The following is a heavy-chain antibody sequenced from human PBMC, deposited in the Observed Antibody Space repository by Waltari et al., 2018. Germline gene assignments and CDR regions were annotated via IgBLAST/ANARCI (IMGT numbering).Heavy chain of an antibody. V-gene: IGHV3-9*01. CDR2: ISWNSDKV. D-gene: IGHD1-1*01. Sequence: EVLLVESGGSLVQPGGSLRLSCVVSGFNYYDYGMHWVRQAPGKGLECVSGISWNSDKVGYADSVKGRFTISRDNSKNTLFLQMSSLRPEDTAVYYCAKVGVGLTTWYPFDVWGQGTMVTVSS. J-gene: IGHJ3*01. CDR3: AKVGVGLTTWYPFDV. CDR1: GFNYYDYG.